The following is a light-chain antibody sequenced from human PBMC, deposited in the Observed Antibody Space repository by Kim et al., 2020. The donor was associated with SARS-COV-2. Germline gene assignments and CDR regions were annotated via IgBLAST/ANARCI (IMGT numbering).Light chain of an antibody. CDR1: HNDCGDYED. J-gene: IGLJ1*01. CDR2: EVN. Sequence: QSVTLPCTGTHNDCGDYEDVTWYQQQPGEAPKLMFYEVNRRPSGVPERFSGYKSGNTASLTVSGLQAEDEADYYSTSYAGSNNLDVLGARTKGTVL. V-gene: IGLV2-8*01. CDR3: TSYAGSNNLDV.